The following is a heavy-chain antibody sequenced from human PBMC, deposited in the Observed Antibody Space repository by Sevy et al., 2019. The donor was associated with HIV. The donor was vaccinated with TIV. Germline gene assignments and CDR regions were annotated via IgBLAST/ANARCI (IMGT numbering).Heavy chain of an antibody. CDR1: GDSVSSNSAA. D-gene: IGHD3-22*01. CDR2: TYYRSKWYN. CDR3: ARDGYDSSGYYLALNAFDI. J-gene: IGHJ3*02. Sequence: QSQTLSLTCAISGDSVSSNSAAWNWIRQSPSRGLEWLGRTYYRSKWYNDYAVSVKSRITINPDTSKNQFSLQLNSVTPEDTAVYYCARDGYDSSGYYLALNAFDIWGQGTMVTVSS. V-gene: IGHV6-1*01.